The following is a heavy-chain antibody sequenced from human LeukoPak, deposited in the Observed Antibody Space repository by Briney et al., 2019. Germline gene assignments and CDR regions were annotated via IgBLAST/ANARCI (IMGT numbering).Heavy chain of an antibody. CDR2: ISGSGGST. J-gene: IGHJ4*02. D-gene: IGHD3-10*01. V-gene: IGHV3-23*01. Sequence: GGSLRLSCAASGFTFSSYAMSWVRQAPGKGLEWVSAISGSGGSTYYADSVKGRFTISRDNSKNTLCLQMNSLRAEDTAVYYCAKDQDGTMVRGALDYWGQGTLVTVSS. CDR3: AKDQDGTMVRGALDY. CDR1: GFTFSSYA.